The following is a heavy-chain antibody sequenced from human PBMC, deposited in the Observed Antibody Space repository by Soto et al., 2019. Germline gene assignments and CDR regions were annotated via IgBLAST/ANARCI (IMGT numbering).Heavy chain of an antibody. V-gene: IGHV4-31*03. CDR3: ARDTYYYDSSGYYRYFDY. CDR1: GGSLRDYGHF. CDR2: TSYTGVT. D-gene: IGHD3-22*01. J-gene: IGHJ4*02. Sequence: PSETLSLTCTVSGGSLRDYGHFWTWIRQRPGSGLEWIGYTSYTGVTYYSPSLQSRISISVDTSKNQFSLTLNSVTAADTAVYYCARDTYYYDSSGYYRYFDYWGQGTLVTVSS.